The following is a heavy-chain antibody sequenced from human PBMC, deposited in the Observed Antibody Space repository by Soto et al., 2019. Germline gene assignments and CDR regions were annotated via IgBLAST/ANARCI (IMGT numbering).Heavy chain of an antibody. CDR3: ARGYSSSGNWFDP. V-gene: IGHV4-59*01. D-gene: IGHD6-6*01. J-gene: IGHJ5*02. CDR1: GGSISSYY. Sequence: QVQLQESGPGLVKPSETLSLTCTVSGGSISSYYWSWIRQPPGKGLEWIGYIYYSGSTNYNPSLKSRVTISVDTSKNQFSLKLSSVTAADTAVYYCARGYSSSGNWFDPWGQGTLVIVSS. CDR2: IYYSGST.